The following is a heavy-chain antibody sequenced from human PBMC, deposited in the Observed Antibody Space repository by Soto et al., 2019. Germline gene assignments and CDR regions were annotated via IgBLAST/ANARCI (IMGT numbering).Heavy chain of an antibody. CDR1: GYTFTIYG. V-gene: IGHV1-18*01. Sequence: GASVKVSCKASGYTFTIYGISGVGQSPGQGLEWMGWISAYNGNTNYAQKLQGRVTMTTDTSTSTAYMELRRLRSDDTAVYYCARERGSMGSGFDPWGQGTLVTVSS. CDR3: ARERGSMGSGFDP. CDR2: ISAYNGNT. J-gene: IGHJ5*02. D-gene: IGHD1-26*01.